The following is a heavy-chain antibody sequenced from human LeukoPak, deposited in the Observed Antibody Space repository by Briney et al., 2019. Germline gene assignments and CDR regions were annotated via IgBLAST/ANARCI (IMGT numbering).Heavy chain of an antibody. CDR2: IYSSGST. CDR3: AKSGGYGLXDY. Sequence: SEALSLTCTVSGASISGSGYYWGWIRQPPGKGLEWIGSIYSSGSTYYNASLQSRVTISIETSKNQISLRLNSVTAADTAMYYCAKSGGYGLXDYWXXXTXXTVS. V-gene: IGHV4-39*01. D-gene: IGHD1-26*01. J-gene: IGHJ4*02. CDR1: GASISGSGYY.